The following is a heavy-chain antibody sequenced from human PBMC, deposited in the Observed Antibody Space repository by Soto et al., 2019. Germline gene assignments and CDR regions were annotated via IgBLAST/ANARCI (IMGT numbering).Heavy chain of an antibody. CDR2: ISSNGGST. CDR3: VKALRYFDWLPDFDY. D-gene: IGHD3-9*01. CDR1: GFTFSSYA. Sequence: GGSLRLSCSASGFTFSSYAMHWVRQAPGKGLEYVSAISSNGGSTYYAGSVKGRFTISRDNSKNTLYLQMSSLRAEDTAVYYCVKALRYFDWLPDFDYWGQGTLVTVSS. J-gene: IGHJ4*02. V-gene: IGHV3-64D*06.